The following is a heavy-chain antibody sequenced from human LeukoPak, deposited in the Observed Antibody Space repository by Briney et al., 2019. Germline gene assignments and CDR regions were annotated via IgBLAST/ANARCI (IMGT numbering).Heavy chain of an antibody. CDR3: AKDAQRGFDYSNSLEN. CDR1: HFTFSHYG. V-gene: IGHV3-33*06. J-gene: IGHJ4*02. CDR2: IWNDASNQ. D-gene: IGHD4-11*01. Sequence: GGSLTLSCVASHFTFSHYGMHWGRQAPGKGLGGGSVIWNDASNQYYADSVKGRFTISRDNSQNTVYLQMNSLRAEDTAVYYCAKDAQRGFDYSNSLENWGQGTLVIVSS.